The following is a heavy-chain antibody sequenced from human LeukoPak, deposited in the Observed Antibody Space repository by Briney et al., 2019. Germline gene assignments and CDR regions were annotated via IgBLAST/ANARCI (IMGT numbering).Heavy chain of an antibody. V-gene: IGHV3-66*01. CDR1: GFTVSTND. Sequence: GGSLRLSCGASGFTVSTNDMDWVRQAPGKGLEWVSVIYSDGTTYYADAVKGRFIISRDNSKNMLYLQMNSLRAEDTAVYHCARGFGNFGYWGQGTLVTVSP. CDR3: ARGFGNFGY. D-gene: IGHD3-10*01. J-gene: IGHJ4*02. CDR2: IYSDGTT.